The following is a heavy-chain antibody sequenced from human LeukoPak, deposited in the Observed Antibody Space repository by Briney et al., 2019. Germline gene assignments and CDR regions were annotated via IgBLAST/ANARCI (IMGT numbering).Heavy chain of an antibody. D-gene: IGHD3-9*01. CDR3: ARERVLTGYPLDY. CDR1: GGSISSSY. J-gene: IGHJ4*02. CDR2: IFYSGST. V-gene: IGHV4-59*12. Sequence: SETLSLTCTVSGGSISSSYWNWIRQPPGKGLEWIGYIFYSGSTYYNPSLKSRVTISVDTSKNQFSLKLSSVTAADAAVYYCARERVLTGYPLDYWGQGTLVTVSS.